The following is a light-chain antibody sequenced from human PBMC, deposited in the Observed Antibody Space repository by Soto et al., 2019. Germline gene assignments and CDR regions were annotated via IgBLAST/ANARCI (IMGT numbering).Light chain of an antibody. CDR1: QSVSSY. V-gene: IGKV3-11*01. J-gene: IGKJ5*01. Sequence: EIVLTQSPGNLSLSPGERATLSCRASQSVSSYLAWYQQKPGEAPRLLIYDASNRATGIPARFSGSGSGTDFTLTISSLEPEDFAVYYCQQRGAFGQGTRLEIK. CDR3: QQRGA. CDR2: DAS.